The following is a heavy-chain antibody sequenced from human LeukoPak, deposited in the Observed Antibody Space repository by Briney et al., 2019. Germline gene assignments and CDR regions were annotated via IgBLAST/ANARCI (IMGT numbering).Heavy chain of an antibody. CDR1: GGTFSSEA. J-gene: IGHJ5*02. D-gene: IGHD1-1*01. V-gene: IGHV1-69*05. CDR3: ARGETILNWFDP. CDR2: IIPIFGRA. Sequence: VASVKVSCKASGGTFSSEAFIWVRQAPGQGLEWMGGIIPIFGRADYAQRFQDIVSITTDESTSTVYMELSSLRSEDTAVYYCARGETILNWFDPWGQGTLVTVSS.